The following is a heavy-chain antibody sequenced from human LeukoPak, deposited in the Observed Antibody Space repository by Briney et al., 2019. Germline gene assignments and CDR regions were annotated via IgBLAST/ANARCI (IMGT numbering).Heavy chain of an antibody. Sequence: SVKVSCKASGGTFSGYAISWVRQAPGQGLEWMGGIIPIFGTANYAQKFQGRVTITADESTSTAYMELSSLRSEDTAVYYCARGSSGWTWYYFDYWGQGTLVTVSS. CDR2: IIPIFGTA. CDR1: GGTFSGYA. D-gene: IGHD6-19*01. CDR3: ARGSSGWTWYYFDY. V-gene: IGHV1-69*13. J-gene: IGHJ4*02.